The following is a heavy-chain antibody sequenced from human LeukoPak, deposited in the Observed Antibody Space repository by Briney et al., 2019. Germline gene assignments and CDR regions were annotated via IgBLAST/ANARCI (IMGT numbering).Heavy chain of an antibody. CDR1: GGSISSYY. J-gene: IGHJ3*02. V-gene: IGHV4-59*01. Sequence: SETLSLTCTVSGGSISSYYWSWIRQPPGKGLEWIGYIYYSGSTNYNPSLKSRVTISVDTSKNQFSLKLSSVTAADTAVYYWARKYCGGDCYSDAFDIWGQGTMVTVSS. D-gene: IGHD2-21*02. CDR2: IYYSGST. CDR3: ARKYCGGDCYSDAFDI.